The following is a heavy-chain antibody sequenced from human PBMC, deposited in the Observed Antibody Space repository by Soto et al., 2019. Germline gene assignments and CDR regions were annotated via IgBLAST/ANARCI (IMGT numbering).Heavy chain of an antibody. CDR2: IRPYSGNT. Sequence: QVQLVQSGDEVRKPGSSVKVSCKASGYIFVNYGIAWVRQAPGQGLECMGWIRPYSGNTHYASKVQGRLTMTTDTSTSTAYMDMGSLTSDDTAVYYCSMVDNYVTPTPHDGWWQGSTVTISS. J-gene: IGHJ6*01. CDR3: SMVDNYVTPTPHDG. CDR1: GYIFVNYG. V-gene: IGHV1-18*01. D-gene: IGHD3-16*01.